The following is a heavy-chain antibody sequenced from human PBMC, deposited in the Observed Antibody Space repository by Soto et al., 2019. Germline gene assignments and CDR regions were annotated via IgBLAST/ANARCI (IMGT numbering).Heavy chain of an antibody. CDR2: ISDDGTNK. V-gene: IGHV3-30*18. Sequence: SVRLSCAVSGFTFNKYALHWVRQAPGRGLEWVALISDDGTNKYFLDSVKGRFSIYRDNSRNIVYLQMSRLTTEDTAVYYCAKDYLGNSKTFDVWGQGTLVTVSS. D-gene: IGHD2-2*01. J-gene: IGHJ3*01. CDR3: AKDYLGNSKTFDV. CDR1: GFTFNKYA.